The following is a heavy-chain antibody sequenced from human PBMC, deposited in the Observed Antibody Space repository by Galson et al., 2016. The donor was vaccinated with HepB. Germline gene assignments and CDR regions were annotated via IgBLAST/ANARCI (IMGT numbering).Heavy chain of an antibody. CDR3: ARRLPAPSKKDTFDI. CDR1: GYSFTRYW. CDR2: IYPGDSDT. V-gene: IGHV5-51*01. D-gene: IGHD2-2*01. Sequence: QSGADVKKPGESLKISCKGSGYSFTRYWIAWVRQMPGKSLEWMGIIYPGDSDTRYSPSFQGQVTISADKSISTAHLQWTRLKASDTAMYYCARRLPAPSKKDTFDIWGQGTMVTVSS. J-gene: IGHJ3*02.